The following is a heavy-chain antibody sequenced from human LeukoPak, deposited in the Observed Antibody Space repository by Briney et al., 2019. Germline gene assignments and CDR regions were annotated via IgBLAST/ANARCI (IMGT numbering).Heavy chain of an antibody. V-gene: IGHV4-59*01. D-gene: IGHD3-10*01. J-gene: IGHJ5*02. CDR3: ARVASFSGGLDP. CDR1: GGSISSYY. Sequence: KPSETLSLTCTVSGGSISSYYWSWIRQPPGKGLEWIGYIYYSGSTNYNPSLKSRVTISVDTSKNQFSLKLSSVAAADTAVYYCARVASFSGGLDPWGQGTLVTVSS. CDR2: IYYSGST.